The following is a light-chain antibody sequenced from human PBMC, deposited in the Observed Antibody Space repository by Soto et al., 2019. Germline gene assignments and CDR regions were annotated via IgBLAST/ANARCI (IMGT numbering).Light chain of an antibody. J-gene: IGLJ3*02. Sequence: QSVLTQPPSVSAAPGQKVTISCSGSSSNIGNNYGSWYQQLPGTAPKRLIYDNNQRPSGIPDRLSGSKSGTSATLGITGLQTGDEADYYCGTWDNSLSAGVFGGGTKLTVL. CDR1: SSNIGNNY. V-gene: IGLV1-51*01. CDR3: GTWDNSLSAGV. CDR2: DNN.